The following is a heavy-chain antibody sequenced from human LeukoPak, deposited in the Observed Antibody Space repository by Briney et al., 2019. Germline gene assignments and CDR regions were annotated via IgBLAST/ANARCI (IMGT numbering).Heavy chain of an antibody. CDR2: IKQDGTEE. D-gene: IGHD2-2*01. Sequence: GGSLRLSCVASGCTFSSSWMSWVRRAPGKGLEWVANIKQDGTEEYYVDSVRGRFSISKDNAKNSLYLQMNSLRAEDTAVYYCARDPCHGALDYWGQGALVTVSS. J-gene: IGHJ4*02. CDR3: ARDPCHGALDY. CDR1: GCTFSSSW. V-gene: IGHV3-7*03.